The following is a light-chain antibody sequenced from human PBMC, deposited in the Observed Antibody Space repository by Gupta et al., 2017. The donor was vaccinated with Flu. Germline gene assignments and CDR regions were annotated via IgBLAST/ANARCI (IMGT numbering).Light chain of an antibody. CDR1: SSKFATAY. CDR2: DND. CDR3: GPWDSSRTSEV. V-gene: IGLV1-51*02. J-gene: IGLJ3*02. Sequence: QSVLTQPPSLAAAPGQKVTISCSGTSSKFATAYVAWYQQLPETDPTVLIFDNDKRPSGVPDRFSGSTSGTSATLYITGLQAGDEADYYCGPWDSSRTSEVFGGGTKLTVL.